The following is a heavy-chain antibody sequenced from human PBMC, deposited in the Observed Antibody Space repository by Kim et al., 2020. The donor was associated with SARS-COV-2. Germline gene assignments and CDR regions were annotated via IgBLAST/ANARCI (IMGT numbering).Heavy chain of an antibody. CDR2: IYSGGST. D-gene: IGHD4-4*01. V-gene: IGHV3-53*01. CDR3: ASGRDGYSFRSLDY. J-gene: IGHJ4*02. Sequence: GGSLRLSCAASGFTVTSNFMSWVRQPPGKGLEWVSIIYSGGSTYYADSVRGGFTISRDNSKNTLYLQMNSLRAEDTAVYYCASGRDGYSFRSLDYWGQGT. CDR1: GFTVTSNF.